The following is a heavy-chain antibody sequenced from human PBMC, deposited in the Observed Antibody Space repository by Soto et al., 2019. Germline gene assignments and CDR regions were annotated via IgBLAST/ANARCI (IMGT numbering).Heavy chain of an antibody. CDR3: ASTGWDCSSTSCYTYQPLNWFDP. Sequence: GGSLRLSCAASGFTFSSYAMSWVRQAPGKGLEWVSAISGSGGSTYYADSVKGRFTISRDNSKNTLYLQMNSLRAEDTAVYYCASTGWDCSSTSCYTYQPLNWFDPWGQGILVTVSS. J-gene: IGHJ5*02. D-gene: IGHD2-2*02. CDR1: GFTFSSYA. CDR2: ISGSGGST. V-gene: IGHV3-23*01.